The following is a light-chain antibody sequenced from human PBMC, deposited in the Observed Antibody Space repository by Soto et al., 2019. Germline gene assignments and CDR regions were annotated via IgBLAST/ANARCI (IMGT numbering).Light chain of an antibody. CDR3: CSYAGSYTVV. CDR2: DVS. Sequence: QSALTQPRSVSGSPGQSVTISCTGTSSDVGGYNYVSWYQQHPGKAPKLMIYDVSKRPSGVPDRFSGSKSGNTASLTISGLQAEDEADYYCCSYAGSYTVVLGGGTKVTV. V-gene: IGLV2-11*01. CDR1: SSDVGGYNY. J-gene: IGLJ2*01.